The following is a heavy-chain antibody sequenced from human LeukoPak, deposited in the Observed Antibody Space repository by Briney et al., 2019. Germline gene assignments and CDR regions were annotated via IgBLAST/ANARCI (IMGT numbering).Heavy chain of an antibody. J-gene: IGHJ4*02. CDR2: IKQDGSEK. Sequence: GGSLRLSCAASGFTFRRYWMSWARQASGKGLEWVANIKQDGSEKYYVDSVKGRFTISRDNAKNSLYLQMNSLRAEDTAVYYCARDTTPRRYYFDYWGQGALVTVSS. D-gene: IGHD1-26*01. V-gene: IGHV3-7*01. CDR1: GFTFRRYW. CDR3: ARDTTPRRYYFDY.